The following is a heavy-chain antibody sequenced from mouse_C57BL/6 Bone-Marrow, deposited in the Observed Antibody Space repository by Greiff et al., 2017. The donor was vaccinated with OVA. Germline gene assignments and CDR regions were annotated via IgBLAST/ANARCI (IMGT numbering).Heavy chain of an antibody. Sequence: EVHLVESGGGLVQPGGSLKLSCAASGFTFSDYYMYWVRQTPEKRLEWVAYISNGGGSTYYPDTVKGRFTISRDNAKNTLYLQMSRLKSEDTAMYYCARLSYFDVWGTGTTVTVSS. CDR3: ARLSYFDV. J-gene: IGHJ1*03. CDR2: ISNGGGST. CDR1: GFTFSDYY. V-gene: IGHV5-12*01.